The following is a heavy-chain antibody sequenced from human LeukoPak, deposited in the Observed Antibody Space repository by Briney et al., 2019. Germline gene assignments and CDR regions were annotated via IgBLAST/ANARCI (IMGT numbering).Heavy chain of an antibody. Sequence: PGGSLRLSCAASGFTFNIYGMGWVRQALGKGLEWVSVISGSGIDTYNADSVKGRFTISRDNSKHTVFLQMNSLRAEDTAVYYCARDAEGGYAYRGNYYYYYMDVWGKGTTVTIPS. CDR3: ARDAEGGYAYRGNYYYYYMDV. D-gene: IGHD2-2*01. J-gene: IGHJ6*03. CDR2: ISGSGIDT. V-gene: IGHV3-23*01. CDR1: GFTFNIYG.